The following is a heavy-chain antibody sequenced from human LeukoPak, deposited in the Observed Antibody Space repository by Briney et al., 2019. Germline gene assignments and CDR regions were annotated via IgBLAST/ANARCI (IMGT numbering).Heavy chain of an antibody. D-gene: IGHD2-2*02. CDR3: ASGYCSSTSCYKENDYYYYYYMDV. CDR1: GYTFTSYY. J-gene: IGHJ6*03. CDR2: INPSGGST. Sequence: ASVKVSCKASGYTFTSYYMHWVRQAPGQGLEWMGIINPSGGSTSYAQKFQGRVTMTRDTSTSTVYMELSSLRSEDTAVYYCASGYCSSTSCYKENDYYYYYYMDVWGKGTTVTVSS. V-gene: IGHV1-46*01.